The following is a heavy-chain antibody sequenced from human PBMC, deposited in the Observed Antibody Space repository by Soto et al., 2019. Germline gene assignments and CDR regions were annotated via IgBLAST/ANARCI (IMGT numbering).Heavy chain of an antibody. CDR3: ARRGPPAYCSSTSCYFFGMDV. V-gene: IGHV5-10-1*01. J-gene: IGHJ6*02. CDR1: GYIFTSYC. CDR2: IVYSDSYT. Sequence: GGSLNIYCQCSGYIFTSYCINLVRQMRGKGTELIGRIVYSDSYTQYRLSLQGHVTISADKSISTAYLQWSSLKASDTAMYYCARRGPPAYCSSTSCYFFGMDVWGQGTTVTVSS. D-gene: IGHD2-2*01.